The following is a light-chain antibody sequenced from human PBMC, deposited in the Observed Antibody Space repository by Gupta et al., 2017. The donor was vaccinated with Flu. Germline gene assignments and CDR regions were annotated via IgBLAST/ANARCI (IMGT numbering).Light chain of an antibody. CDR3: IQASSSSPT. Sequence: DIQMTQSPSTLSASAADRVTITCRARQSIASCLAWYQQKPGRAPKLLIYKESTLESGVPSRFSGSGSGTQFTLTISSLEADDSATYYCIQASSSSPTFGQGTKVEI. CDR1: QSIASC. J-gene: IGKJ2*01. V-gene: IGKV1-5*03. CDR2: KES.